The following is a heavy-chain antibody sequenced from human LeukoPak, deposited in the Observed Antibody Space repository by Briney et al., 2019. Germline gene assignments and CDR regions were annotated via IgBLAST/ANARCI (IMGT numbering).Heavy chain of an antibody. CDR2: IIPIFGTA. V-gene: IGHV1-69*13. J-gene: IGHJ4*02. CDR1: GGTFSSYA. CDR3: ARGTYYYDSSGIAFDY. D-gene: IGHD3-22*01. Sequence: SVKVSCKASGGTFSSYAISWVRQAPGQGLEWMGGIIPIFGTANYAQKFQGRVTITADESTSTAYMELSSLRSEDTAVYYCARGTYYYDSSGIAFDYWGQGTLVTVSS.